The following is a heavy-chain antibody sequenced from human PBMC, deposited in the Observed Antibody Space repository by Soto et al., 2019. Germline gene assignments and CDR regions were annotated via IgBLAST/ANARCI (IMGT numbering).Heavy chain of an antibody. Sequence: GGSLRLSCVASGFTFSSHPMHWVRQAPGKGLEWVAGIPYDGSNEYYADPVKGRFTISRDNSKYMVYLHLNSLRPEDTAMYYCARVSGSYWEPWFDPWGQGTLVPVSS. CDR3: ARVSGSYWEPWFDP. D-gene: IGHD1-26*01. CDR1: GFTFSSHP. CDR2: IPYDGSNE. J-gene: IGHJ5*02. V-gene: IGHV3-30*04.